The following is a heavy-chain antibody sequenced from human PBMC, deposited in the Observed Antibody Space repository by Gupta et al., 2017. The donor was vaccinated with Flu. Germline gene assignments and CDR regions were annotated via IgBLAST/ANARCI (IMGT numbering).Heavy chain of an antibody. CDR2: IIPIFGTP. J-gene: IGHJ6*01. D-gene: IGHD6-13*01. CDR3: ARTGIAASGSSLYGMDV. Sequence: QVQLVQSGAEVKKPGSSVQVSCTASGGTSSTYIISWVRQAPGQGLEWMGGIIPIFGTPFYTQKFQGRVTITADKSSSTAYMEVNSLQSEDTAVYYCARTGIAASGSSLYGMDVWGQGTTVSVSS. CDR1: GGTSSTYI. V-gene: IGHV1-69*06.